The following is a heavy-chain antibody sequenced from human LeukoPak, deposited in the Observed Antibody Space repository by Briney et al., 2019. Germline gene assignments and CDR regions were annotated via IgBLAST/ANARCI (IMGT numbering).Heavy chain of an antibody. CDR2: IYTSGST. J-gene: IGHJ4*02. V-gene: IGHV4-4*07. CDR3: ASTSCYDSSGYYYYFDY. Sequence: SETLSLTCTVSGGSISSYYWSWIRQPAGKGLEWIGRIYTSGSTNYNPSLKSRVTMSVDTSKNQFSLKLSSVTAADTAVYYCASTSCYDSSGYYYYFDYWGQGTQVTVSS. D-gene: IGHD3-22*01. CDR1: GGSISSYY.